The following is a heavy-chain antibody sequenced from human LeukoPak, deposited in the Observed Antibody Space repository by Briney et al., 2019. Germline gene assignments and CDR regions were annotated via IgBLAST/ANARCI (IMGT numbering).Heavy chain of an antibody. CDR3: ARHPNYYYYYMDV. Sequence: SETLSPTCTVSGGSISNSYYYWGWIRQPPGKGLEWIGSLHYSGSTYYNPSLKSRVTISVDTSKNQFSLKLSSVTAADTAVYYCARHPNYYYYYMDVWGKGTTVTISS. J-gene: IGHJ6*03. CDR2: LHYSGST. CDR1: GGSISNSYYY. V-gene: IGHV4-39*01.